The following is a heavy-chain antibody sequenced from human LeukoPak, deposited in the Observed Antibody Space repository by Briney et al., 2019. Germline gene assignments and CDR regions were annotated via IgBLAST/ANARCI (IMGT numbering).Heavy chain of an antibody. V-gene: IGHV3-48*03. J-gene: IGHJ4*02. D-gene: IGHD3-22*01. CDR2: ISSSGTTI. Sequence: PGGSLRLSCAASGFRFSSYDMNWVRQAPREGLEWVSYISSSGTTIYYADSVKGRFTISRDNAQNSLYLHMNSLRAEDTAVYYCARDHYYDSTFDYWGQGTLVTVSS. CDR3: ARDHYYDSTFDY. CDR1: GFRFSSYD.